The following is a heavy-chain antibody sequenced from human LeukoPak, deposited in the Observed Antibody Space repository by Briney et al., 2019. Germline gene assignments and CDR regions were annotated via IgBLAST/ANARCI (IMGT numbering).Heavy chain of an antibody. V-gene: IGHV3-30*02. CDR2: IRYDGSNK. CDR1: GFTFSSYG. Sequence: GGSLRLSCAASGFTFSSYGMHWVRQAPGKGLEWVAFIRYDGSNKYYADSVKGRITISRDNSKNTLYLQMNSLRAEDTAVYYCAKARHRTAAGPTFDPWGQGTLVTVSS. D-gene: IGHD6-13*01. J-gene: IGHJ5*02. CDR3: AKARHRTAAGPTFDP.